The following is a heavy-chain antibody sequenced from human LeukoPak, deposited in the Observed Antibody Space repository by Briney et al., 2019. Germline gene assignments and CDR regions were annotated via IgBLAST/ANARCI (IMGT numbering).Heavy chain of an antibody. D-gene: IGHD2-15*01. Sequence: GGSLRLSCAASGLTFSSHWMTWVRQAPGKGLEWVANIKQDGSEKYYVDSVKGRFTISRDNAKNSLYLQMNSLRDEDTAVYYCTRDRGSGLWGQGTMVTVSS. CDR3: TRDRGSGL. CDR1: GLTFSSHW. CDR2: IKQDGSEK. V-gene: IGHV3-7*01. J-gene: IGHJ3*01.